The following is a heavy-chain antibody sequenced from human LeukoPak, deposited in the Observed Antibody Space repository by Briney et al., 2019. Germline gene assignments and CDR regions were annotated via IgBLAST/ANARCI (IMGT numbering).Heavy chain of an antibody. V-gene: IGHV1-2*02. J-gene: IGHJ6*03. Sequence: ASVTVSCTASGYTFTGYYMHWVRQAPGQGLEWMGWINPNSGGTNYAQKFQGRVTMTRDTSISTAYMELSRLRSDDTAVYYCARVKIAAPPGSDYYYYYMDVWGKGTTVTVSS. D-gene: IGHD6-6*01. CDR1: GYTFTGYY. CDR2: INPNSGGT. CDR3: ARVKIAAPPGSDYYYYYMDV.